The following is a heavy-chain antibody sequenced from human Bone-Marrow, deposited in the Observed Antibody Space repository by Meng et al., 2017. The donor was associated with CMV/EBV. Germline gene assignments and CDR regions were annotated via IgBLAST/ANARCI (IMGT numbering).Heavy chain of an antibody. V-gene: IGHV3-23*01. D-gene: IGHD6-19*01. J-gene: IGHJ4*02. CDR3: AKGGRLVDS. CDR2: MTGSGDII. CDR1: EFSFSTNA. Sequence: LRLSCVGFEFSFSTNAMSGVRQTPGKAPEWVSVMTGSGDIILYADSVKGRFTISRDNSKNTLYLQMNSLRPEDTAIYYCAKGGRLVDSWGQGTLVTVSS.